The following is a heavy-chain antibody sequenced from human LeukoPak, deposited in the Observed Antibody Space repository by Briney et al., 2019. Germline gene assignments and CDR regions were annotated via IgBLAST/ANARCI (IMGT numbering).Heavy chain of an antibody. Sequence: GGSLRLSCAASGFSFDDYAMHWVRQAPGKGLEWVPGISWNSDTIGYADSVKGRFTISRDNAKNSLYLQMNSLRAEDTALYYCAEDISGIYLAALDYWGQGTLVTVSS. J-gene: IGHJ4*02. V-gene: IGHV3-9*01. CDR3: AEDISGIYLAALDY. D-gene: IGHD1-26*01. CDR2: ISWNSDTI. CDR1: GFSFDDYA.